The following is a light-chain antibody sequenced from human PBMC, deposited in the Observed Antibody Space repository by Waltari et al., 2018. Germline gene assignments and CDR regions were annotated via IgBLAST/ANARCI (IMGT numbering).Light chain of an antibody. CDR1: NSDVGGYNY. V-gene: IGLV2-14*03. Sequence: QSALTQPASVSGSPGQSITISCTGTNSDVGGYNYVSWFQQHPGTAPRPMLFGVSYLPSGVSNRFSGSKSGNAASLTISGLQAEDEAHYYCASYTSSYTWVFGGGTKLTVL. CDR3: ASYTSSYTWV. J-gene: IGLJ3*02. CDR2: GVS.